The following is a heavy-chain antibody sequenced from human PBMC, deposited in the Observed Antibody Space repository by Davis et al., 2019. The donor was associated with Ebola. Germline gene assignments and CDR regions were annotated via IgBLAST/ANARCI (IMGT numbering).Heavy chain of an antibody. CDR2: INAGNGNT. V-gene: IGHV1-3*01. CDR3: AREGAYYDSSGYYWDWFDP. J-gene: IGHJ5*02. CDR1: GYTFTSYA. Sequence: ASVKVSCKASGYTFTSYAMHWVRQAPGQRLEWMGWINAGNGNTKYSQKFQGRVTITRDTSASTAYMELSSLRSEDTAVYYCAREGAYYDSSGYYWDWFDPWGQGTLVTVSS. D-gene: IGHD3-22*01.